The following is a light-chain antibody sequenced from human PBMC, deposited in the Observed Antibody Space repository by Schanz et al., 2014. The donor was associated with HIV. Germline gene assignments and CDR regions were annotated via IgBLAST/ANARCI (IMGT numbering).Light chain of an antibody. Sequence: DIQLTQSPSTLSASVGDRVTLTCRASQSISGWLAWYPQKPGKAPNLLIYKASSLESGVPSRFSGSGSGTEFTLTISSLQPDDFATYYCQQYDSYSLTFGGGTKVEIK. CDR1: QSISGW. V-gene: IGKV1-5*03. J-gene: IGKJ4*01. CDR3: QQYDSYSLT. CDR2: KAS.